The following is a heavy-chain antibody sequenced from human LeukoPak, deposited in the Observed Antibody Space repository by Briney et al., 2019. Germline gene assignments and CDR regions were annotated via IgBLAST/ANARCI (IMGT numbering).Heavy chain of an antibody. D-gene: IGHD6-19*01. Sequence: SETLSLTCSVSGGSITAYFWTWIRQPPGKGLEWIGYISYSGSTNNNPSLKSRVTTPLDTSKNQFSLKLTSVTTADSAMYYCAGSSGWSGVLDYWGQGTLVTVSS. CDR1: GGSITAYF. CDR2: ISYSGST. V-gene: IGHV4-59*01. J-gene: IGHJ4*02. CDR3: AGSSGWSGVLDY.